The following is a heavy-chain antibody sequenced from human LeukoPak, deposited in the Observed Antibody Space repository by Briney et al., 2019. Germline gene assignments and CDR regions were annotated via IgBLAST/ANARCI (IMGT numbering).Heavy chain of an antibody. D-gene: IGHD5-12*01. Sequence: GGSLRLSCAASGFIFSDYWMNWVRQAPGKGLEWVANIEQDGSEEYYVDSVKGRFTISRDNAKNSLYLQMNSLRAEDTAVYYCARDRGYTQDYWGQGTLVSVSS. CDR3: ARDRGYTQDY. V-gene: IGHV3-7*01. CDR2: IEQDGSEE. CDR1: GFIFSDYW. J-gene: IGHJ4*02.